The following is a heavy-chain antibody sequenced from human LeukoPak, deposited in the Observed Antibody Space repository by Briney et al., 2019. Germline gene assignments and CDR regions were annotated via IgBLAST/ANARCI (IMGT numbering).Heavy chain of an antibody. J-gene: IGHJ4*02. CDR3: ARDLGRAFDY. V-gene: IGHV1-69*13. CDR2: IIPIFGTA. CDR1: GGTFSSYA. Sequence: ASVKVSCKASGGTFSSYAISWGRQAPAQGLEWMGGIIPIFGTANYAQKFQGRVTITADESTSTAYMELSSLRSEDSAVYYCARDLGRAFDYWGQGTLVTVSS.